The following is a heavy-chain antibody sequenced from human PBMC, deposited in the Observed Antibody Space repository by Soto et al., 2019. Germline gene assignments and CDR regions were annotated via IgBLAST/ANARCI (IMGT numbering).Heavy chain of an antibody. CDR3: ARDRGAGYFDY. V-gene: IGHV3-33*01. J-gene: IGHJ4*02. Sequence: QVQLVESGGGVVQPGRSLRLSCAASGFTFSTFGMHWVRQAPGKGLEWVALIWFEGSNKNYAESVKGRFTISRDNSKNTLYLQMNSLRAEDTAVYYCARDRGAGYFDYWGQGTLVTVSS. CDR1: GFTFSTFG. CDR2: IWFEGSNK.